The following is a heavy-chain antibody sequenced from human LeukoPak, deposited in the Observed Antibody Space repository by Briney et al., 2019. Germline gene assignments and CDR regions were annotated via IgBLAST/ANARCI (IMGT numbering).Heavy chain of an antibody. CDR3: GRLDSFIPF. J-gene: IGHJ4*02. Sequence: GGSLRLSCAASGFTFSDYAMTWVRQAAGKGLEWVSSISDTGRRTYYTDSVKGRFTISRDDSKKAVYLEMSTLRVEDTAIYFCGRLDSFIPFWGQGTLVTVSS. CDR2: ISDTGRRT. V-gene: IGHV3-23*01. CDR1: GFTFSDYA. D-gene: IGHD3-16*02.